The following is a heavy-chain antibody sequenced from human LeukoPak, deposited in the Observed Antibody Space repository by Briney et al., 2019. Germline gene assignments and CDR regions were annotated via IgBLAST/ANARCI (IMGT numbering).Heavy chain of an antibody. CDR3: ARGYSSSWYFNWFDP. D-gene: IGHD6-13*01. CDR2: MFTTGTI. V-gene: IGHV4-61*02. CDR1: GGSVSSGSYY. Sequence: SETLSLTCTVSGGSVSSGSYYWSWIRQPAGKGLEWIGRMFTTGTINYNPSLKSRVTISLDTSKNQFSLRLTSVTAADTAVYYCARGYSSSWYFNWFDPWGQGTLVTVSS. J-gene: IGHJ5*02.